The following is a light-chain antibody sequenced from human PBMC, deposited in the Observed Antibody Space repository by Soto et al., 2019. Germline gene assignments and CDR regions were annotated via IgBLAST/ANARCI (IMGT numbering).Light chain of an antibody. CDR3: LRYHNLWA. CDR2: RAS. V-gene: IGKV3-15*01. J-gene: IGKJ1*01. CDR1: QHIYSN. Sequence: IVMTQSSATLSVSSGERATLSCRASQHIYSNIAWYQQRPGQAPRLLIYRASTRATGVPARFSGSGSGTDFTLSISSLQSEDFTVYSCLRYHNLWAFGQGTKGDSK.